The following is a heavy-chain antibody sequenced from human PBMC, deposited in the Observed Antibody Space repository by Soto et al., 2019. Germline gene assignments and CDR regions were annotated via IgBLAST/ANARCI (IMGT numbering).Heavy chain of an antibody. CDR3: TTALPDIAGTTARFDY. D-gene: IGHD1-26*01. Sequence: EVQLVESGGGLVKPGGSLRLSCAASGFTFSNAWMNWVRQAPGKGLVWVGRIKIKTDGGTTDYAAPVKGRFTISGDDSNNTLYLQMNSLKTEDTAVYYCTTALPDIAGTTARFDYWGQGTLVTVSS. CDR2: IKIKTDGGTT. V-gene: IGHV3-15*07. CDR1: GFTFSNAW. J-gene: IGHJ4*02.